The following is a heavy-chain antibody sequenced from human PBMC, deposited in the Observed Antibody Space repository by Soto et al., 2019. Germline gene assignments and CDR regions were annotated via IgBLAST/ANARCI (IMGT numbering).Heavy chain of an antibody. V-gene: IGHV5-10-1*01. CDR3: ARQDYNWNYISIYNYYGMDV. Sequence: PGESLKISCEGSGYSFTSYWISWVRQMRVKGLEWMGRIDPSDSYTNYSPSFQGHVTISADKSISTAYLQWSSLKASDTAMYYCARQDYNWNYISIYNYYGMDVWGQGTTATVSS. J-gene: IGHJ6*02. D-gene: IGHD1-7*01. CDR1: GYSFTSYW. CDR2: IDPSDSYT.